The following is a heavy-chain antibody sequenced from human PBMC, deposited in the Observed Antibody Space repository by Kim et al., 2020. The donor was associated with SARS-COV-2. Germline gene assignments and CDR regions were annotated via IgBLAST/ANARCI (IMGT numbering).Heavy chain of an antibody. J-gene: IGHJ5*02. CDR2: IYYSGST. D-gene: IGHD3-10*01. CDR3: ARRLGYYGSGSYPSFDP. CDR1: GGSISSSSYY. V-gene: IGHV4-39*01. Sequence: SETLSLTCTVSGGSISSSSYYWGWIRQPPGKGLEWIGSIYYSGSTYYNPSLKSRVTISVDTSKNQFSLKLSSVTAADTAVYYCARRLGYYGSGSYPSFDPWGQGTLVTVSS.